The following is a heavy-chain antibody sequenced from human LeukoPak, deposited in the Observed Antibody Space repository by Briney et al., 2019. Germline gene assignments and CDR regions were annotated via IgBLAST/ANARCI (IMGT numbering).Heavy chain of an antibody. D-gene: IGHD3-3*01. Sequence: SETLSLTCTVSGGSISSYYWSWIRQPAGKGLEWIGRIYTSGSTNYNPSLKSRVTISVDTSKNQFSLKLSSVTAADTAVYYCARRMEGYDCWSGYSYFDYWGQGTLVTVSS. CDR2: IYTSGST. J-gene: IGHJ4*02. CDR3: ARRMEGYDCWSGYSYFDY. V-gene: IGHV4-4*07. CDR1: GGSISSYY.